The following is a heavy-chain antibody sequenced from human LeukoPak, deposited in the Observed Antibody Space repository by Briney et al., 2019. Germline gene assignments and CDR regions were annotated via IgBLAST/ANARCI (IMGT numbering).Heavy chain of an antibody. Sequence: GGSPRLSCAGSGFTFSNYWMHWVRQAPGKGLVWVSRINSDGINTSYADSVKGRFTISRDNAKNTLNLQMNSLRAEDTAVYYCARDLGQYYDTSDNWFDPWGQGTLVTVSS. CDR1: GFTFSNYW. D-gene: IGHD3-22*01. J-gene: IGHJ5*02. CDR3: ARDLGQYYDTSDNWFDP. CDR2: INSDGINT. V-gene: IGHV3-74*01.